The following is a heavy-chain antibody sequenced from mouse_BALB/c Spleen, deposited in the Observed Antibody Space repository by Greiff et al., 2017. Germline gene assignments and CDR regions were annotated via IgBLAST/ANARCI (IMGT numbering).Heavy chain of an antibody. D-gene: IGHD1-1*01. Sequence: EVQLVESGGGLVQPGGSLRLSCATSGFTFTDYYMSWVRQPPGKALEWLGFIRNKANGYTTEYSASVKGRFTISRDNSQSILYLQMNTLRAEDSATYYCARDKDYGSIPFADWGQGTLVTVSA. CDR1: GFTFTDYY. V-gene: IGHV7-3*02. J-gene: IGHJ3*01. CDR3: ARDKDYGSIPFAD. CDR2: IRNKANGYTT.